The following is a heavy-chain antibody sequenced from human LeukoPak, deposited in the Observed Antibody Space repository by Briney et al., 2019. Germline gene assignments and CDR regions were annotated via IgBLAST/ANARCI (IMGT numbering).Heavy chain of an antibody. J-gene: IGHJ5*02. CDR3: ARGKTSQNIVTRKTYNWLDP. D-gene: IGHD2/OR15-2a*01. CDR1: GFTFSSYN. V-gene: IGHV3-21*01. Sequence: GGSLRLSCAASGFTFSSYNMNWVRQAPGKGLEWVSSISSSSDYIYYADSVKGRFTISRDNAKNSLYLQMKSLRAEDTAVYYCARGKTSQNIVTRKTYNWLDPWGQGTLVTVSS. CDR2: ISSSSDYI.